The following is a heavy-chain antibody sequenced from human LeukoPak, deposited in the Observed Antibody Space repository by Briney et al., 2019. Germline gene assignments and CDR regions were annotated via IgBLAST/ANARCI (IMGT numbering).Heavy chain of an antibody. CDR3: ARGFHGSITIFGVVISAAFDYFDC. CDR1: GFTFSSYS. V-gene: IGHV3-21*01. Sequence: GGSLRLSCAASGFTFSSYSMNWVRQAPGKGLEWVSSISSSSSYIYYADSVKGRFTISRDNAKNSLYLQMNSLRAEDTAVYYCARGFHGSITIFGVVISAAFDYFDCWGQGTLVTVSS. CDR2: ISSSSSYI. D-gene: IGHD3-3*01. J-gene: IGHJ4*02.